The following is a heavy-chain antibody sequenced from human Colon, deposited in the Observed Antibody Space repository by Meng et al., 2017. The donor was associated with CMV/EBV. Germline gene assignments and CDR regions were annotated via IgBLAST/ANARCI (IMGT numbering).Heavy chain of an antibody. CDR1: GTTFSSLA. CDR3: AKAYKPVPTMVQFDP. Sequence: SGTTFSSLAFAWMRQAPGEVLEWMRYMSVYNGNTFYAQNFQGRVTMTTDRSTSTAYMELRGLTSDDTAVYYCAKAYKPVPTMVQFDPWGQGTLVTVSS. CDR2: MSVYNGNT. V-gene: IGHV1-18*04. J-gene: IGHJ5*02. D-gene: IGHD4/OR15-4a*01.